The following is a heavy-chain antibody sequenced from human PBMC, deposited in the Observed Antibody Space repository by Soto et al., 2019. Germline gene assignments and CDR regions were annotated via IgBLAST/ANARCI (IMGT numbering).Heavy chain of an antibody. Sequence: EVQLVETGGGLIQPGGSLRLSCAASGFIVSRNYMYWVRQAPGKGLEWVSVIDGGGYTYYADSVKGRFTISRDNSKNTLHLQMNSLRAEDSAVYYCARGGSSAYVTPPISNWFDPWGQGTLVTVSS. D-gene: IGHD3-22*01. J-gene: IGHJ5*02. V-gene: IGHV3-53*02. CDR3: ARGGSSAYVTPPISNWFDP. CDR1: GFIVSRNY. CDR2: IDGGGYT.